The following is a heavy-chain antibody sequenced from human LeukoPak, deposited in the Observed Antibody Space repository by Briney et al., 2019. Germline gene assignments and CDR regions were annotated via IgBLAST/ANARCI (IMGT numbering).Heavy chain of an antibody. CDR3: AREEGPDAFDI. J-gene: IGHJ3*02. Sequence: GGSLRLSCAASGFTFSSYSMSWVRQAPGKGLEWVSGINWNGGSTGYADSVKGRFTISRDNAKNSLYLQMNSLRAEDTALYHCAREEGPDAFDIWGQGTMVTVSS. V-gene: IGHV3-20*01. CDR2: INWNGGST. CDR1: GFTFSSYS.